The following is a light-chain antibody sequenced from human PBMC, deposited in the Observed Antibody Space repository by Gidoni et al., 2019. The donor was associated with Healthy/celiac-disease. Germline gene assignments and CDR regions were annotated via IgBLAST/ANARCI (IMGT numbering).Light chain of an antibody. CDR3: QHNNCLWT. Sequence: DRQMTQSPSTLSAAVGERVTITCLASQTIGSWLSWYQQKPGKAPNLLIYKASILESEVPSRFSGDASGTQFTLSISSLQPDDVVTYYRQHNNCLWTFGQGTKVEIK. V-gene: IGKV1-5*03. CDR2: KAS. J-gene: IGKJ1*01. CDR1: QTIGSW.